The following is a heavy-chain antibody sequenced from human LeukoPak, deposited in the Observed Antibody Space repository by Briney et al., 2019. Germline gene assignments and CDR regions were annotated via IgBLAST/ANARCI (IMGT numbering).Heavy chain of an antibody. D-gene: IGHD3-3*01. V-gene: IGHV3-30-3*01. J-gene: IGHJ4*02. CDR3: AKDRTIFGVNYFDY. Sequence: GKSLRLSCAASGFTFSSYTIHWVRQAPGKGLGWVAVISYDGSKKYYPDSLKGRFTIPRDNSKNTASLQVDSLRVEDTAVYYCAKDRTIFGVNYFDYWGQGTLVTVSS. CDR1: GFTFSSYT. CDR2: ISYDGSKK.